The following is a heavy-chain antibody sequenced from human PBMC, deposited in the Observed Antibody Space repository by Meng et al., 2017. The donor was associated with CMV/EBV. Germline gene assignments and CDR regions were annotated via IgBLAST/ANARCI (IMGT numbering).Heavy chain of an antibody. CDR1: GGSISSYY. CDR2: IYYSGST. Sequence: ESLKISCTVSGGSISSYYWSWIRQPPGKGLEWIGYIYYSGSTNYNPSLKSRVTISVDTSKNQFSLKLSSVTAADTAVYYCARGGDGYCSGGSCYSSYYYGMDVWGQGTTVTVSS. D-gene: IGHD2-15*01. V-gene: IGHV4-59*01. CDR3: ARGGDGYCSGGSCYSSYYYGMDV. J-gene: IGHJ6*02.